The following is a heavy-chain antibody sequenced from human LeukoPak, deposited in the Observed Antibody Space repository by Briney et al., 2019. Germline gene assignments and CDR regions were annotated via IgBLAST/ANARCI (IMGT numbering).Heavy chain of an antibody. Sequence: ASVKVYCKASGYTFTRYGISWVRQAPGQGLEWMGWISAYNGNTNYAQKFQGRVTMTTETSTSTAYMELRSLRSDDTAVYYCARDGSPLCGSCHGYDYWGQGTLVTVSS. CDR2: ISAYNGNT. CDR3: ARDGSPLCGSCHGYDY. CDR1: GYTFTRYG. J-gene: IGHJ4*02. D-gene: IGHD2-15*01. V-gene: IGHV1-18*01.